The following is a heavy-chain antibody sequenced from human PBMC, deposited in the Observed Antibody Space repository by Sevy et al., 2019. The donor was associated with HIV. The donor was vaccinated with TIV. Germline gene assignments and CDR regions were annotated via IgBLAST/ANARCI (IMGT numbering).Heavy chain of an antibody. J-gene: IGHJ4*02. Sequence: GGSLRLSCAASGFTFSSYAMNWVRQAPGKGLEWVSSINAISSNIYYADSVKGRFTISRDNAENSLYLQMNSVRAEDTAVYYCARDLFSGGNAVYGYWGQGALVTVSS. CDR3: ARDLFSGGNAVYGY. D-gene: IGHD2-15*01. CDR2: INAISSNI. V-gene: IGHV3-21*01. CDR1: GFTFSSYA.